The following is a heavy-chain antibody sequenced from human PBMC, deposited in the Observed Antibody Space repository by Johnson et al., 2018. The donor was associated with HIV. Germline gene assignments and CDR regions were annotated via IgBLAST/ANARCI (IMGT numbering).Heavy chain of an antibody. CDR1: GFTFRNYA. D-gene: IGHD1-26*01. J-gene: IGHJ3*02. CDR3: ARVRAGRENAFDI. Sequence: QVQLVESGGGVVQPGRSLRLSCAASGFTFRNYAMHWVRQAPGTGLEWVAVISYDGSHKYYADSVKGRFTISRANSKNTLSLHMNSPRVDDTAIYYCARVRAGRENAFDIWGQGTMVTVS. CDR2: ISYDGSHK. V-gene: IGHV3-30*04.